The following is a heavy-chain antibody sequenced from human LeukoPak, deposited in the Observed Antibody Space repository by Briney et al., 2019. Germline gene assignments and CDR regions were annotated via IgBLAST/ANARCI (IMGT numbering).Heavy chain of an antibody. J-gene: IGHJ4*02. CDR3: TREGGSGWAPFDY. Sequence: ASVKVSCKASGYTLSDLGINWVRQAPGQGLEWVGWVTAFTDDTKSAQKFQGRVTMTTDTSTNTAYLELRSLRSDDTAVYFCTREGGSGWAPFDYWGQGTLVTVSS. D-gene: IGHD6-19*01. CDR1: GYTLSDLG. CDR2: VTAFTDDT. V-gene: IGHV1-18*01.